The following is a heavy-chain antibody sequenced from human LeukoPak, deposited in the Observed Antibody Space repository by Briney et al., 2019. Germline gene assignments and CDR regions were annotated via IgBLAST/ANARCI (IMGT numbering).Heavy chain of an antibody. V-gene: IGHV6-1*01. D-gene: IGHD2-2*01. Sequence: SQTLSLTCAISGDSVSSNNAAWNWIRQSPSRGLGWLGRTYYRSTWYNDYAVSVRGRITVNPDTSKNQFSLHLNSVTPEDTAVYYCARRLTQYDCFDPWGQGILVTVSS. CDR1: GDSVSSNNAA. CDR2: TYYRSTWYN. CDR3: ARRLTQYDCFDP. J-gene: IGHJ5*02.